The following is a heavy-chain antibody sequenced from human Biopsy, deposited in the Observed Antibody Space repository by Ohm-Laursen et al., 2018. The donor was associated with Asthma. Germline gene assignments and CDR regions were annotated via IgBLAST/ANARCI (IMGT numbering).Heavy chain of an antibody. Sequence: GSLRLSCAASGFAVRRDHMFWVRQAPGKGLEWVSVIYSGRTSHTADSVRGRFTISRDYSKNTLYLQMHSLRAEDTAVYYCARGDSSNWSHYYFDYWGQGTLVTVSS. J-gene: IGHJ4*02. CDR1: GFAVRRDH. D-gene: IGHD3-22*01. CDR2: IYSGRTS. CDR3: ARGDSSNWSHYYFDY. V-gene: IGHV3-53*01.